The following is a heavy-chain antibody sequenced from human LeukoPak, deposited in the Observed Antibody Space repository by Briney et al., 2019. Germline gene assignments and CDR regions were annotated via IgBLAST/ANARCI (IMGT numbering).Heavy chain of an antibody. J-gene: IGHJ6*04. CDR1: GFTFTDYA. D-gene: IGHD3-9*01. CDR2: ISSNGNTK. Sequence: GGSLRLSCTTSGFTFTDYAFNWVRQTPGKGMEWVAIISSNGNTKSYADSLKGRFTISRDNFRASVFLEVSTLRPEDSGLYYCVRDLTSGARFDFWGQGTLVTVSADVWGKGTTVTVSS. V-gene: IGHV3-30*04. CDR3: VRDLTSGARFDFWGQGTLVTVSADV.